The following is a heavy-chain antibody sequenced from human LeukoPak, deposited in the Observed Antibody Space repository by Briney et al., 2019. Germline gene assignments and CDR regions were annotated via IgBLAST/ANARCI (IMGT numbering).Heavy chain of an antibody. CDR2: IYYSGST. J-gene: IGHJ5*02. V-gene: IGHV4-39*01. D-gene: IGHD3-22*01. CDR1: GGSISSSSYY. Sequence: SETLSLTCTVSGGSISSSSYYWGWVRPPPGKGLEWIGRIYYSGSTYYNPSLKSRVTISVDTSKNQFSLKLSSVTAADTAVYYCASLSYYDSSGYLRFDPWGQGTLVTVSS. CDR3: ASLSYYDSSGYLRFDP.